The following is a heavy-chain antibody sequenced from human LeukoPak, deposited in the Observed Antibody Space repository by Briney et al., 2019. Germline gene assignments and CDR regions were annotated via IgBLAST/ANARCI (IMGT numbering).Heavy chain of an antibody. Sequence: ASVKVSCKASGYTFTGYYMHWVRQAPGQGLEWMGWINPNSGGTNYAQKFQGRVTMTRDTSISTAYMELSRLRSDDTAVYYCARAVGGVVPADLWDNWGQGTLVTVSS. CDR3: ARAVGGVVPADLWDN. D-gene: IGHD2-2*01. CDR2: INPNSGGT. J-gene: IGHJ4*02. V-gene: IGHV1-2*02. CDR1: GYTFTGYY.